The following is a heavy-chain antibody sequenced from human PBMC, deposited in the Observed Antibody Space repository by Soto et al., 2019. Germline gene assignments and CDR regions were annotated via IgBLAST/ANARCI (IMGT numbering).Heavy chain of an antibody. Sequence: SETLSLTCTVSGGSISSYYWSWIRQPPGKGLEWIGYIYYSGSTNYNPSLKSRVTISVDTSKNQFSLKLSSVTAADTAVYYCARGTVTDPVFYYYYYMDVWGKGTTVTVSS. CDR3: ARGTVTDPVFYYYYYMDV. V-gene: IGHV4-59*01. D-gene: IGHD4-4*01. J-gene: IGHJ6*03. CDR1: GGSISSYY. CDR2: IYYSGST.